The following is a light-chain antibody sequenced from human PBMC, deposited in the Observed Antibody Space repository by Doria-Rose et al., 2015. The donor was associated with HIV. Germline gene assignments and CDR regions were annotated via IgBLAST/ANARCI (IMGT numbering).Light chain of an antibody. CDR2: GAS. CDR3: QQYYTTPMYT. J-gene: IGKJ2*01. V-gene: IGKV1-NL1*01. Sequence: TQPPSSLSASVGDRVTITCRASQDISNSLAWYQQIPGKAPKLLVYGASRLETGVPSSFGGSGSGTDYTLTISSLQPEDFATYYCQQYYTTPMYTFGQGTKLEIK. CDR1: QDISNS.